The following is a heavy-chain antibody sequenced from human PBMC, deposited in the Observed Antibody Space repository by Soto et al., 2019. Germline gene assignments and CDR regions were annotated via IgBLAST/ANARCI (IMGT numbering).Heavy chain of an antibody. CDR2: IKQDGSEK. Sequence: EVQLVESGGGLVQPGGSLRLSCAASGFTFSRFWMTWVRQAPGKGLEWVANIKQDGSEKNYVDAVKGRFTISRDNAKNSLYLQMNSLKADDTAVYYCASERFWNGFLRSGLDVWGRGTTVTVS. CDR3: ASERFWNGFLRSGLDV. CDR1: GFTFSRFW. J-gene: IGHJ6*02. V-gene: IGHV3-7*01. D-gene: IGHD3-3*01.